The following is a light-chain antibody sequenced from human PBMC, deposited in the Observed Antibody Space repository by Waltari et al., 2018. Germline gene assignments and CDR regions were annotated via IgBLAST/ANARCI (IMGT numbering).Light chain of an antibody. J-gene: IGKJ3*01. CDR3: QQYDNLPPFT. V-gene: IGKV1-33*01. Sequence: DIQMTQSPSSLSASVGDRVTITCQASQDISNDLNWYQQKPGKAPKLLIYDASNLETGVPSRFSGRGSGTDFTFTISSLQPEDIATYYCQQYDNLPPFTFGPGTKVDIK. CDR1: QDISND. CDR2: DAS.